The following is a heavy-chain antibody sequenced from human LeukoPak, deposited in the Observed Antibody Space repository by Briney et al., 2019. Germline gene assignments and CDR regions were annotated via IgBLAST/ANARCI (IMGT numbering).Heavy chain of an antibody. Sequence: ASVKVSCKAAGYTFTRYEMNWVRQAPGQGLDWMGWINTNTGNPTYAQGFTGRFVFSSDTSVSTAYLQISSLKAEDTAIYYCARVDTINWSRYDYWGQGTLVTVSS. CDR1: GYTFTRYE. J-gene: IGHJ4*02. CDR2: INTNTGNP. CDR3: ARVDTINWSRYDY. V-gene: IGHV7-4-1*02. D-gene: IGHD1-1*01.